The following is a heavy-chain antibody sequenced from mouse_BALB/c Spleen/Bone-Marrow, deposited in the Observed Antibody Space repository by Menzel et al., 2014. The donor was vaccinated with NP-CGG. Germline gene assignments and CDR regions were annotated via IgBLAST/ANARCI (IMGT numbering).Heavy chain of an antibody. CDR3: ARNFYGGAYFDF. CDR2: ISTYSGNT. CDR1: GYKFTDYA. V-gene: IGHV1-67*01. Sequence: QVQLKESGPELVRPGVSVKISCKGSGYKFTDYAMHWVKQSHAKSLEWIGLISTYSGNTHYNQKFKGKATMTVDKSSSTAYMELARLTSEDSAIYYCARNFYGGAYFDFWGQGSTLTVSS. D-gene: IGHD1-1*02. J-gene: IGHJ2*01.